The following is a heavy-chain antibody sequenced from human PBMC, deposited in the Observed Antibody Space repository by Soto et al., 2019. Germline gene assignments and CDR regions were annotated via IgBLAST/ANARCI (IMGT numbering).Heavy chain of an antibody. CDR3: ARATPYYYYGMDV. CDR2: IYYSGST. Sequence: QVQLQESGPGLVKPSQTLSLTCTVSGGSISSGGDYWSWIRQHTGKGLEWIGYIYYSGSTYYNPSLKSRVTLSVDTSKSHFSLKLSSVTAADTAVYYCARATPYYYYGMDVWGQGPTVTVSS. CDR1: GGSISSGGDY. J-gene: IGHJ6*02. D-gene: IGHD2-15*01. V-gene: IGHV4-31*03.